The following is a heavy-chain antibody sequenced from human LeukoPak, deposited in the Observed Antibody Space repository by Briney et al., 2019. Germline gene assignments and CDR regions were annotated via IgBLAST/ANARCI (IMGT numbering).Heavy chain of an antibody. V-gene: IGHV5-51*01. CDR2: IYPGDSDT. J-gene: IGHJ4*02. CDR3: ARQYLSGYDIIDY. D-gene: IGHD5-12*01. Sequence: PGESLKISCKGSGYSFTSYWIVWVRQMPGKGPEWMGIIYPGDSDTRYSPSFQGQVTISADKSISTAYLQWSTLKASDTAMYYCARQYLSGYDIIDYWGQGTLVTVSS. CDR1: GYSFTSYW.